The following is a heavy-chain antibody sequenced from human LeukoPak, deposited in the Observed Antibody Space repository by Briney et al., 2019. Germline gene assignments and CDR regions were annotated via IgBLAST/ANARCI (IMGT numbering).Heavy chain of an antibody. D-gene: IGHD3-9*01. J-gene: IGHJ4*02. V-gene: IGHV4-34*01. CDR2: INHSGST. CDR1: GGSFSGYY. Sequence: SETLSLTCAVYGGSFSGYYWSWIRQPPGKGLEWIGEINHSGSTNYNPSLKSRVTISVDTSKNQFSLKLSSVTAADTAVYYCASQPTYYDILKEDCWGQGTLVTVSS. CDR3: ASQPTYYDILKEDC.